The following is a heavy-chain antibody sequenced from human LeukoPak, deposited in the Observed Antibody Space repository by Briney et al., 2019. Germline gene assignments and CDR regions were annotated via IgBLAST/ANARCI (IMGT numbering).Heavy chain of an antibody. CDR1: GFTFSSYA. V-gene: IGHV3-49*04. J-gene: IGHJ6*02. D-gene: IGHD3-10*01. Sequence: GGSLRLSCAASGFTFSSYAMSWVRQAPGKGREGVGFIRSKAYGATTEYAASVKGRFTISRDDSKGIAYLQMDNLKTEDTALYYCSRGPILLWIHNGMDVWGQGTTVTVSS. CDR3: SRGPILLWIHNGMDV. CDR2: IRSKAYGATT.